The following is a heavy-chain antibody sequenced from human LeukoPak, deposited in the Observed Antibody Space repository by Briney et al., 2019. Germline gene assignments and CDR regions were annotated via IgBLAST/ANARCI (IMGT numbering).Heavy chain of an antibody. D-gene: IGHD6-19*01. V-gene: IGHV3-73*01. Sequence: GGSLRLSCAASGFTFSGSTIHWVHQASGKGLEWIGRIRSKANSYATAYAASVKGRFTISRDDAKNTAYLQMDSLKTEDTAVYYCTSPQADSGATYFRHWGQGTLVTVSS. CDR3: TSPQADSGATYFRH. J-gene: IGHJ1*01. CDR1: GFTFSGST. CDR2: IRSKANSYAT.